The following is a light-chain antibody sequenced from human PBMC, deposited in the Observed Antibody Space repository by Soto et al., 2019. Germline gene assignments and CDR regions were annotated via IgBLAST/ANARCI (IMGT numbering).Light chain of an antibody. V-gene: IGKV3-11*02. Sequence: EIEVTQSPATLSLSPGERATLSCRTSQSVGSYLAWYQKKPGQAPRLLIYDASNRATGIPARFSGGGSGRDFTLTISSLEPEDFAVYYCQQRSNWPPWTFGQGTKVEIK. J-gene: IGKJ1*01. CDR2: DAS. CDR1: QSVGSY. CDR3: QQRSNWPPWT.